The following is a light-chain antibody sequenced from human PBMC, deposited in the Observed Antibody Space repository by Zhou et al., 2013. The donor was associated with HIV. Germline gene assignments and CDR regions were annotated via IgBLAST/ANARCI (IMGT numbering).Light chain of an antibody. CDR3: QQYHNWPYT. V-gene: IGKV3-15*01. CDR2: EAS. CDR1: QSVSNN. J-gene: IGKJ2*01. Sequence: EIVMTQSPATLSMSPGDRATLSCRASQSVSNNLAWYQQKFGQAPRLLIYEASTRATGIPARFSGSGSGTQFNLSISSMQSEDLAVYYCQQYHNWPYTFGQGTKLEI.